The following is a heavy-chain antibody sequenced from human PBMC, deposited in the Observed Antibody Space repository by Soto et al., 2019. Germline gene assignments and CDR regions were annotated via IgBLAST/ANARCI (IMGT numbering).Heavy chain of an antibody. CDR1: GFTFSSYS. D-gene: IGHD6-13*01. CDR2: ISSSSSTI. V-gene: IGHV3-48*01. CDR3: AKDSEGASRIAAAGTLNY. Sequence: GGSLRLSCSASGFTFSSYSMNWVRQAPGKGLEWVSYISSSSSTIYYADSVKGRFTISRDNAKSTLYLQMNSLRAEDTAVYYCAKDSEGASRIAAAGTLNYWGQGTLVTVSS. J-gene: IGHJ4*02.